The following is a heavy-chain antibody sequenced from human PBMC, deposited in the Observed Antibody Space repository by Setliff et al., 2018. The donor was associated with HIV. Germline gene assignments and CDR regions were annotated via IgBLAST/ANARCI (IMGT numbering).Heavy chain of an antibody. Sequence: GASVKVSCKASGYTFTSYYMHWVRQAPGQGLEWMGIINPSSGSTTYAQTFQGRVTMTRDTSTSTVYMELSSLRSEDTAVYYCARDPAPSSSASYFQHWGQGTPVTVSS. V-gene: IGHV1-46*01. CDR3: ARDPAPSSSASYFQH. CDR2: INPSSGST. J-gene: IGHJ1*01. CDR1: GYTFTSYY. D-gene: IGHD6-6*01.